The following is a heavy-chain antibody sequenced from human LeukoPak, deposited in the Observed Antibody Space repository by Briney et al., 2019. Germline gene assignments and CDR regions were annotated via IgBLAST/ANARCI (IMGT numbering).Heavy chain of an antibody. CDR2: IYYSGST. CDR3: ARAFYVFYSFDY. CDR1: GGSISSGDSY. D-gene: IGHD3-3*01. V-gene: IGHV4-30-4*01. Sequence: SETLSLTCTVSGGSISSGDSYWNWIRQPPGKGLEWIGNIYYSGSTYYNPSLKSRVTISVDTSKNQFSLKLSSVTAADTAGYYCARAFYVFYSFDYGGQGPLVTVSS. J-gene: IGHJ4*02.